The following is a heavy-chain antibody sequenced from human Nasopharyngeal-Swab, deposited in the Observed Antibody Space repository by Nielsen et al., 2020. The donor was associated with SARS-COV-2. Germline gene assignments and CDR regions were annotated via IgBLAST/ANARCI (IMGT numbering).Heavy chain of an antibody. CDR2: ISWNSGSI. J-gene: IGHJ4*02. Sequence: SLKISCAVSGFTFDDYAMHWVRQAPGKGLEWVSGISWNSGSIGYADSVKGRFTISRDNAKNSPYLQMNSLRAEDTALYYCAKLADYYDSSGQFDYWGQGTLVTVSS. D-gene: IGHD3-22*01. V-gene: IGHV3-9*01. CDR1: GFTFDDYA. CDR3: AKLADYYDSSGQFDY.